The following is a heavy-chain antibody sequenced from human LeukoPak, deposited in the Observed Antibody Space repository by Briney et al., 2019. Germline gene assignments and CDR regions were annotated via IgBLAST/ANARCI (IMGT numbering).Heavy chain of an antibody. CDR1: GGSISSYY. Sequence: SETLSLTCTVSGGSISSYYWSWIRQPPGKGLEWIGYIYYSGSTNYNPSLKSRVTISVDTSKNQFSLKLSSVTAADTAVYYCARTRSAAMGGFDYWGQGTLVTVSS. J-gene: IGHJ4*02. V-gene: IGHV4-59*12. CDR3: ARTRSAAMGGFDY. CDR2: IYYSGST. D-gene: IGHD5-18*01.